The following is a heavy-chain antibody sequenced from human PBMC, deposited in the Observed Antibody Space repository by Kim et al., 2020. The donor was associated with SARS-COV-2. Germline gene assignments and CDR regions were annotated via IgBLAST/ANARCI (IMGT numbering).Heavy chain of an antibody. V-gene: IGHV3-30*02. Sequence: SVKGRFTISRDNSKNTLYLQMNSLRPEDTAVYYCAKDSYGSGWYDYWGQGTLVTVAS. J-gene: IGHJ4*02. CDR3: AKDSYGSGWYDY. D-gene: IGHD6-19*01.